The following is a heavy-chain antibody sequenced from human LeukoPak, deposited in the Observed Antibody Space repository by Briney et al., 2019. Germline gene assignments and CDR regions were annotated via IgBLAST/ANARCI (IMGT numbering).Heavy chain of an antibody. CDR2: INPNSGGT. V-gene: IGHV1-2*02. CDR1: GYTFTGYY. J-gene: IGHJ4*02. Sequence: ASVKVSCKASGYTFTGYYMHWVRQAPGQGLEWMGWINPNSGGTNYAQKFQGRVTMTRDTSISTAYMELSRLRSDDTAVYYCARERFSSAKGLDYWGQGTLATVSS. CDR3: ARERFSSAKGLDY. D-gene: IGHD2-2*01.